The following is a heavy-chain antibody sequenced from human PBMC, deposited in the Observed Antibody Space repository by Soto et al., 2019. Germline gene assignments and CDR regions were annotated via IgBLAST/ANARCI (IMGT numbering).Heavy chain of an antibody. CDR1: GGTFSSYA. Sequence: SVKVSCKASGGTFSSYAISWVRQAPGQGLEWMGGIIPIFGTANYAQKFQGRVTITADESTSTAYMELSSLRYEDTAVYYCARALSYDSSGYYSFRYYYYGMDVWG. CDR2: IIPIFGTA. D-gene: IGHD3-22*01. CDR3: ARALSYDSSGYYSFRYYYYGMDV. J-gene: IGHJ6*02. V-gene: IGHV1-69*13.